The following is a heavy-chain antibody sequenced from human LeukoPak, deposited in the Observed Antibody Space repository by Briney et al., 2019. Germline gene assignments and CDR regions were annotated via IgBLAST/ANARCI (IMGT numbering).Heavy chain of an antibody. CDR3: AKGEATVDYTGLDY. CDR2: ISWNSGSI. Sequence: PGGSLRLSCAASGFTFDDYAMHWVRQAPGKGLEWVSGISWNSGSIGYADSVNGRFTISRDNAKNSLYLQMNSLRAEDTALYYCAKGEATVDYTGLDYWGQGTLVTVSS. D-gene: IGHD4-23*01. J-gene: IGHJ4*02. V-gene: IGHV3-9*01. CDR1: GFTFDDYA.